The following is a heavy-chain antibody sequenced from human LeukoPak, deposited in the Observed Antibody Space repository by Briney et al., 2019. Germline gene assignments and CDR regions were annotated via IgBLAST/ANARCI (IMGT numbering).Heavy chain of an antibody. J-gene: IGHJ4*02. CDR2: IYYSGST. D-gene: IGHD3-10*01. V-gene: IGHV4-59*01. CDR3: ARGVDRAYFYGSGRNYFDY. CDR1: GGSISSYY. Sequence: SETLSLTCTVSGGSISSYYWSWIRQTPGKGLEWIGYIYYSGSTNYNPSLKSRVTISVDTSKNQFSLKLSSVTAADTAVYYCARGVDRAYFYGSGRNYFDYWGQGTLVTVSS.